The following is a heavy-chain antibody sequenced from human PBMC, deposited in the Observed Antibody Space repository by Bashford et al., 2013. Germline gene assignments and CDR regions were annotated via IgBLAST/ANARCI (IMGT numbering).Heavy chain of an antibody. Sequence: VRQAPGKGLEWVSAISGSGSSTYYADSVKGRFTISRDNAKNSLYLQMNSLRAEDTAVYYCSSGWDKTFDYWGQGTLVTVSS. D-gene: IGHD6-19*01. CDR3: SSGWDKTFDY. J-gene: IGHJ4*02. V-gene: IGHV3-23*01. CDR2: ISGSGSST.